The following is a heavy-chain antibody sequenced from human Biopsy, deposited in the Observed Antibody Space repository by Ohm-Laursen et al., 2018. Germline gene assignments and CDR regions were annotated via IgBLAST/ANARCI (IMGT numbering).Heavy chain of an antibody. CDR1: GGSISSGGSY. CDR2: IYNTETT. V-gene: IGHV4-39*01. Sequence: SQTLSLTCTVSGGSISSGGSYWSWIRQRPGKGLEWIGSIYNTETTFYNPSLKSRVTISVDTSTNQFSLKVSSVTAADTALYFCARHPTGFWFDPWGHGTLVTVSS. J-gene: IGHJ5*02. CDR3: ARHPTGFWFDP.